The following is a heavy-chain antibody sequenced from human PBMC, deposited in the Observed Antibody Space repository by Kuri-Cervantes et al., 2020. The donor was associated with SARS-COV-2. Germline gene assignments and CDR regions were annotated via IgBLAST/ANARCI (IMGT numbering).Heavy chain of an antibody. V-gene: IGHV3-23*01. CDR1: GFTFSSYA. Sequence: GESLKISCAASGFTFSSYAMSWVRQAPGKGLEWVSAISGSGGSTYYADSVKGRFTISRDNSKNTLYLQMNSLRAEDTAVYYCAKGDIVVVPAAISPYYYGMDVWGQGTTV. J-gene: IGHJ6*01. D-gene: IGHD2-2*01. CDR2: ISGSGGST. CDR3: AKGDIVVVPAAISPYYYGMDV.